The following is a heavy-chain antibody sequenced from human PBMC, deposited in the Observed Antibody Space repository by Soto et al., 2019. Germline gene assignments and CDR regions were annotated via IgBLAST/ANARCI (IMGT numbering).Heavy chain of an antibody. J-gene: IGHJ6*02. D-gene: IGHD3-22*01. CDR1: GYTFTSYG. Sequence: ASVKVSCKASGYTFTSYGISWLRQAPGQGLEWMGWISAYNGNTNYAQKLQGRVTMTTDTSTSTAYMELRSLRSDDTAVYYCARSSGDYYDSSPASGMDVWGQGTTVTVS. CDR3: ARSSGDYYDSSPASGMDV. V-gene: IGHV1-18*04. CDR2: ISAYNGNT.